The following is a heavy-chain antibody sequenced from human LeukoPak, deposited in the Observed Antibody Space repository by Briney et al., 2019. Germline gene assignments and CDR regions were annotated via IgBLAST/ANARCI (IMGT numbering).Heavy chain of an antibody. CDR1: GGSFSGYY. Sequence: SETLSLTCAVYGGSFSGYYWSWIRQPPGKGLEWIGEINHSGSTNYNPSLKSRVTISVDTSKNQFSLKLRSVTAADTAVYYSSRTRITMVRGVIIDYWGQGTLVTVSS. CDR3: SRTRITMVRGVIIDY. D-gene: IGHD3-10*01. CDR2: INHSGST. J-gene: IGHJ4*02. V-gene: IGHV4-34*01.